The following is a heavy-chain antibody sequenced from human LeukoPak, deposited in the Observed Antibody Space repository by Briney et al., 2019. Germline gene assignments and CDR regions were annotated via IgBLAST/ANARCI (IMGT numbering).Heavy chain of an antibody. Sequence: GGSLRLSCAASGFTVSSNYMSWVRQAPGKGLEWVSYISSSGSAIYYADSVKGRFTISRDNAKNSLYLQMNSLRAEDTAVYYCARDGQWFGELLSYSYYYGMDVWGQGTTVTVSS. CDR3: ARDGQWFGELLSYSYYYGMDV. D-gene: IGHD3-10*01. CDR1: GFTVSSNY. J-gene: IGHJ6*02. CDR2: ISSSGSAI. V-gene: IGHV3-11*04.